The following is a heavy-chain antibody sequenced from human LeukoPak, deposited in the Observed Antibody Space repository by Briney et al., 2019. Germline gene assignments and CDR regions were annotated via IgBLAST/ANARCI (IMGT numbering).Heavy chain of an antibody. CDR2: INPSSGGT. J-gene: IGHJ6*03. CDR3: ARASGYSTMVFYYMDV. D-gene: IGHD3-10*01. Sequence: ASVKVSCKASGYTFTGYYMQWVRQAPGQGLEWMGWINPSSGGTNYAQKFQGRVTMTRDTSISTAYMELSRLRSDDTAVYYCARASGYSTMVFYYMDVWGKGTTVTISS. CDR1: GYTFTGYY. V-gene: IGHV1-2*02.